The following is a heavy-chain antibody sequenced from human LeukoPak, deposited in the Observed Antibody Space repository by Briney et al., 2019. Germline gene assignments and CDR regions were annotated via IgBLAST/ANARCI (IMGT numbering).Heavy chain of an antibody. D-gene: IGHD2-15*01. CDR2: INHSGST. Sequence: SETLSLTCAVYGGSFSGYYWSWIRQPPGKGLEWIGEINHSGSTNYNPSLKSRVTISVDTSKNQFSLKLSSVTAADTAVYYCARIKYCSGGSCYSPDYWGQGTLVTVSS. CDR1: GGSFSGYY. CDR3: ARIKYCSGGSCYSPDY. J-gene: IGHJ4*02. V-gene: IGHV4-34*01.